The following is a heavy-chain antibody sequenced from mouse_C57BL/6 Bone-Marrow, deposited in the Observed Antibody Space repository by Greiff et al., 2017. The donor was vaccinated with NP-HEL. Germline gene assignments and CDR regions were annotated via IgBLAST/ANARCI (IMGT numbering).Heavy chain of an antibody. CDR2: INPGSGGT. V-gene: IGHV1-54*01. J-gene: IGHJ3*01. CDR3: ARWRSTMVTTRIAY. CDR1: GYAFTNYL. D-gene: IGHD2-2*01. Sequence: VKLQQSGAELVRPGTSVKVSCKASGYAFTNYLIEWVKQRPGQGLEWIGVINPGSGGTNYNEKFKGKATLTADKSSSTAYMQLSSLTSEDSAVYFCARWRSTMVTTRIAYWGQGTLVTVSA.